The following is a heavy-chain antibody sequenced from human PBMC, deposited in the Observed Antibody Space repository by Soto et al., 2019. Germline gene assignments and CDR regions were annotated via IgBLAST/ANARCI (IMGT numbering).Heavy chain of an antibody. CDR1: GYTFTGYY. D-gene: IGHD2-15*01. J-gene: IGHJ5*02. CDR3: ARDAPYSSGVSCYLRAFDA. V-gene: IGHV1-2*02. Sequence: ASVKVSCKASGYTFTGYYMHWVRQAPGQGLEWMGWINPNSGGTNYAQKFQGRVTMTRDTSISTAYMELSRLRSDDTAVYYCARDAPYSSGVSCYLRAFDAWGQGTMVTVSS. CDR2: INPNSGGT.